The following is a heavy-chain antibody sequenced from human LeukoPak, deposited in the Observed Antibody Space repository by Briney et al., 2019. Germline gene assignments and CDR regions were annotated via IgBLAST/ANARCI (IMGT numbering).Heavy chain of an antibody. CDR3: AKSTGGYYDSSGYSSDY. CDR2: ISGSGGST. J-gene: IGHJ4*02. V-gene: IGHV3-23*01. Sequence: PGGSLRFSGAASGFTFSSYAMSWVRQAPGKGLEWVSAISGSGGSTYYADSVKGRFTISRDNSKNTLYLQMNSLRAEDTAVYYCAKSTGGYYDSSGYSSDYWGQGTLVTVSS. CDR1: GFTFSSYA. D-gene: IGHD3-22*01.